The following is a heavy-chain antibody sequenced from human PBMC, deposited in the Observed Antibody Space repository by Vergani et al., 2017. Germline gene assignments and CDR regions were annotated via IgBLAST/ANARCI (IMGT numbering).Heavy chain of an antibody. J-gene: IGHJ4*02. CDR3: AFISLTFDS. CDR1: GYNSTGNY. D-gene: IGHD4/OR15-4a*01. CDR2: VNPYSGST. V-gene: IGHV1-2*02. Sequence: QVHLVQSGAEMKKPGASVKVSCKTFGYNSTGNYIHLVRQAPGQGLEWIGWVNPYSGSTNHVQKFQGRITMTTDTSIRTVYMELNNLRPDDTATFYCAFISLTFDSWGQGTLVTVSS.